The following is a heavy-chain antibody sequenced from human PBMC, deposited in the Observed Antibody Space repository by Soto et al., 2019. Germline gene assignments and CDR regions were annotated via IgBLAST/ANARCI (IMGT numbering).Heavy chain of an antibody. Sequence: QVQLVESGGGVVQPGRSLTLSCTASGFTFRNYGMHWVRQAPGKGLEWVAAMSYDGSEKYYADSAKGRFTISRDNSKNTLYLHMTSLGVEDTAVYYCAKVPSDRGYYYYGMDVWGQGTTVTVSS. CDR3: AKVPSDRGYYYYGMDV. CDR2: MSYDGSEK. J-gene: IGHJ6*02. V-gene: IGHV3-30*18. D-gene: IGHD3-10*01. CDR1: GFTFRNYG.